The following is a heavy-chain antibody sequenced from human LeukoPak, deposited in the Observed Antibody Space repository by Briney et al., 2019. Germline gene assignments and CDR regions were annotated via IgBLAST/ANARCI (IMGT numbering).Heavy chain of an antibody. Sequence: GGSLRLSCAASGFTFSSYWMSWVRQAPGKGLEWVANIKQDGSEKYYVDSVKGRFTISRDNVKNSLYLQMNSLRAEDTAVYYCASAEYCTSTSCRPYYLDYWGQGTLVTVSS. CDR1: GFTFSSYW. CDR3: ASAEYCTSTSCRPYYLDY. D-gene: IGHD2-2*01. J-gene: IGHJ4*02. CDR2: IKQDGSEK. V-gene: IGHV3-7*01.